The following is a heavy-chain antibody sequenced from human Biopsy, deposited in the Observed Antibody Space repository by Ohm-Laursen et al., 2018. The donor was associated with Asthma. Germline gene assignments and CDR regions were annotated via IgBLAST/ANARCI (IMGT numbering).Heavy chain of an antibody. CDR1: GGSVSSGRYY. CDR2: ISYSGST. V-gene: IGHV4-61*01. Sequence: GTLSLTCAVSGGSVSSGRYYWSWIRQPPGKGLAWVSYISYSGSTDYNPSLKSRLTISMDTSKNQFSLKLSSVTAADTAVYYCARVPTTLRYFDLWGRGTLVTVSS. J-gene: IGHJ2*01. CDR3: ARVPTTLRYFDL. D-gene: IGHD2-15*01.